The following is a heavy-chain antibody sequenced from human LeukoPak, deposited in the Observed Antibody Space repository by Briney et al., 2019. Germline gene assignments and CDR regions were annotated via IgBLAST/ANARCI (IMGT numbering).Heavy chain of an antibody. J-gene: IGHJ4*02. CDR1: GGTFSSYA. D-gene: IGHD3-22*01. CDR2: IIPILGIA. Sequence: SVKVSCKASGGTFSSYAISWVRQAPGQGLEWMGRIIPILGIANYAQKFQGRVTITADKSTSTAYLQWSSLKASDTAMYYCARRYYYDSSGYCTFDYWGQGTLVTVSS. V-gene: IGHV1-69*04. CDR3: ARRYYYDSSGYCTFDY.